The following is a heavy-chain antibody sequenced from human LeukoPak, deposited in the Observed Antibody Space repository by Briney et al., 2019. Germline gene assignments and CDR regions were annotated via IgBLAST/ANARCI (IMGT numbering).Heavy chain of an antibody. Sequence: GRSLRLSCAASGFTFSSYGMHWVRQAPGKGLEWVAVIWYDGSDKYYADSVKGRFTISRDNSKNTLYLQMNSLRAEDTAVYYCARDRTVRGVIRDYFDYRGQGTLVTVSS. CDR3: ARDRTVRGVIRDYFDY. CDR2: IWYDGSDK. D-gene: IGHD3-10*01. V-gene: IGHV3-33*01. CDR1: GFTFSSYG. J-gene: IGHJ4*02.